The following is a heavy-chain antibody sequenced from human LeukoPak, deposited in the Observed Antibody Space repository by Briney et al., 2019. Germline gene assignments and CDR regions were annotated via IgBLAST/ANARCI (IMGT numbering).Heavy chain of an antibody. D-gene: IGHD3-22*01. J-gene: IGHJ4*02. Sequence: ASVKVSCKASGYTFTSYGISWVRQAPGQGLEWMGWISAYNGNTNYAQKFQGRVTMTRNTSISTAYMELSSLRSEDTAVYYCARGRDSSGYYANDYWGQGTLVTVSS. CDR3: ARGRDSSGYYANDY. V-gene: IGHV1-18*01. CDR1: GYTFTSYG. CDR2: ISAYNGNT.